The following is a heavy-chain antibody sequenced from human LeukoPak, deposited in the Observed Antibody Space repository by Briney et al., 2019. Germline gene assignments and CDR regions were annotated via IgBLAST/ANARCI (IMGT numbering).Heavy chain of an antibody. CDR1: GGSISSSGYY. CDR3: ARGPYYFDS. Sequence: SETLSLTCTVSGGSISSSGYYWGWIRQPPGKGLEWIGSIYYSGANYYNPSLNSRVTISVDTSKNQFSLRLSSVTAADTAVYYCARGPYYFDSWGPGTLVTVSS. V-gene: IGHV4-39*07. J-gene: IGHJ4*02. CDR2: IYYSGAN.